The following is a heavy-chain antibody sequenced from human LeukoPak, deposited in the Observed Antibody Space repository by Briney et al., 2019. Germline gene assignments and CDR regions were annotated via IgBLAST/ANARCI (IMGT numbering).Heavy chain of an antibody. J-gene: IGHJ2*01. Sequence: PSETLSLTCTVSGGSISSHYWSWIRQPPGKGLEWIGYIYYSGSTNYNPSLKSRVTISVDTSKNQFSLKLSSVTAADTAVYYCARVLSSSSPRYWYFDLWGRGTLVTVSS. CDR3: ARVLSSSSPRYWYFDL. V-gene: IGHV4-59*11. D-gene: IGHD6-13*01. CDR2: IYYSGST. CDR1: GGSISSHY.